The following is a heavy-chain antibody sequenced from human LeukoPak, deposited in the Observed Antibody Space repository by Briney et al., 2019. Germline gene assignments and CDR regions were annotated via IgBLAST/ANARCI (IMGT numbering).Heavy chain of an antibody. V-gene: IGHV4-61*01. CDR3: ARGPYYYYYYMDV. CDR1: GGSISSSSYY. Sequence: PSETLSLTCTVSGGSISSSSYYWSWIRQPPGKGLEWIGYIYYSGSTNYNPSLKSRVTISVDTSKNQFSLKLSSVTAADTAVYYCARGPYYYYYYMDVWGKGTTVTISS. J-gene: IGHJ6*03. CDR2: IYYSGST.